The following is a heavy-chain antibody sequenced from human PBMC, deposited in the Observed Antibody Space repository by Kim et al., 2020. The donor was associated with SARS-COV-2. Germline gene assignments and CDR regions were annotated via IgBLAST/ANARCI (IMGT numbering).Heavy chain of an antibody. Sequence: GGSLRLSCAVSGFNFEDYGMQWVRQAPGKGLEWVSGISWNSGSVGYADSVKGRFTISRDNAKKALHMEMNSLRSEDTALYYCVKNRELWWRDAFDMWGQGTMVTVSS. CDR2: ISWNSGSV. V-gene: IGHV3-9*01. J-gene: IGHJ3*02. CDR1: GFNFEDYG. CDR3: VKNRELWWRDAFDM. D-gene: IGHD3-10*01.